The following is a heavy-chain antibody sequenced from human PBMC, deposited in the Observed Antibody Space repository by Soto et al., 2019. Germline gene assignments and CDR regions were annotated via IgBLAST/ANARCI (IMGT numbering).Heavy chain of an antibody. Sequence: WGSLRLSCASSGFTFSIYSMNWVRQAPGKGLEWVSSISSSSSYIYYADSVKGRFTISRDNAKNSLYLQMNSLRAEDTAVYYCARTYSSGWYVGYYHYGMDVWGQGTPVTVSS. CDR3: ARTYSSGWYVGYYHYGMDV. J-gene: IGHJ6*01. V-gene: IGHV3-21*01. D-gene: IGHD6-19*01. CDR2: ISSSSSYI. CDR1: GFTFSIYS.